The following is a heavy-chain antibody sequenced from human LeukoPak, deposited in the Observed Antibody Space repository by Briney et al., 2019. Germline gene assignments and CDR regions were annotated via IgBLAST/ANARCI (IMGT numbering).Heavy chain of an antibody. CDR1: GGSISSSSYY. Sequence: PSETLSLTCTVSGGSISSSSYYWGWIRQPPGKGLEWIGSIYYSGSTYCNPSLKSRVTISVDTSKNQFSLKLSSVTAADTAVYYCARGYYDILTGYPLGYWGQGTLVTVSS. V-gene: IGHV4-39*01. D-gene: IGHD3-9*01. J-gene: IGHJ4*02. CDR3: ARGYYDILTGYPLGY. CDR2: IYYSGST.